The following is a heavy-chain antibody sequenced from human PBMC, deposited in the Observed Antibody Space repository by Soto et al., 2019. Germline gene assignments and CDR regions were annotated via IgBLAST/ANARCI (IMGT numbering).Heavy chain of an antibody. V-gene: IGHV5-51*01. CDR3: ARQSTSAPKDY. Sequence: GESLKISCKGSGYSFTTYWIGWVRQMPGEVLEGVGMIYPGDSDTRYSPSCEVHVTISVDKSISTAFLQWNSLKASDNAIYYCARQSTSAPKDYWGQGTLVTVS. CDR2: IYPGDSDT. J-gene: IGHJ4*01. CDR1: GYSFTTYW.